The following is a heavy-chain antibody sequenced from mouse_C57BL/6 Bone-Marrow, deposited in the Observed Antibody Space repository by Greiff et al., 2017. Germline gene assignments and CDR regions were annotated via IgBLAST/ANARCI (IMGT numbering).Heavy chain of an antibody. CDR3: ARARYWYFDV. Sequence: VQLQQSGAELARPGASVKLSCKASGYTFTSYGISWVKQRTGQGLEWIGEIYPRSGNTYYNEKFKGKATLTADKSYSTAYMELRSLTSEDSAVYFCARARYWYFDVWGTGTTVTVSS. V-gene: IGHV1-81*01. CDR2: IYPRSGNT. J-gene: IGHJ1*03. CDR1: GYTFTSYG.